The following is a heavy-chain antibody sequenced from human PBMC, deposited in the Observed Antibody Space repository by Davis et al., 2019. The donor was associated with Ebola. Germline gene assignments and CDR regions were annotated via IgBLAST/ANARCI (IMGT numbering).Heavy chain of an antibody. V-gene: IGHV1-69*04. D-gene: IGHD2-8*01. CDR3: AREYCTNGVCYPPSFDY. Sequence: SVKVSCKASGGTFSSYAISWVRQAPGQGLEWMGRIIPMLGIANYAQKFQGRVTITADKSTSTAYMELSRLRSDDTAVYYCAREYCTNGVCYPPSFDYWGQGTLVTVSS. CDR2: IIPMLGIA. CDR1: GGTFSSYA. J-gene: IGHJ4*02.